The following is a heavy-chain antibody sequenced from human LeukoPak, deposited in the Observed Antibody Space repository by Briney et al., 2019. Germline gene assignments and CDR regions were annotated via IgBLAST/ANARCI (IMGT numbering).Heavy chain of an antibody. Sequence: SVTVSLTCTVSGDSMSSYYWNFIRQPAGKGLEWIGRIRTSWTTYYNLSLKNRIPMSVDTSRNQFSLRLTSVTAADTAVYYCARGDYYDGGGRNVFDPWGQGTLVTVCS. CDR3: ARGDYYDGGGRNVFDP. D-gene: IGHD3-16*01. J-gene: IGHJ5*02. CDR1: GDSMSSYY. V-gene: IGHV4-4*07. CDR2: IRTSWTT.